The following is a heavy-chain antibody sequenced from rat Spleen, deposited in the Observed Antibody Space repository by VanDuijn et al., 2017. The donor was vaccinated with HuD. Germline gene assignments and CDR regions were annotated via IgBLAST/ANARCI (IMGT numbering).Heavy chain of an antibody. J-gene: IGHJ3*01. D-gene: IGHD3-8*01. CDR1: GFTFSNYY. CDR3: ASHGPRISRFAY. CDR2: ITNRGDTT. Sequence: EVQLVESGGGLVQPGRSLKLSCVASGFTFSNYYMAWVRQAPTKGLEWVASITNRGDTTYYRDSVKGRFTISRDNAENTLYLKMDSRRSEDTATYYCASHGPRISRFAYWGQGTLVTVSS. V-gene: IGHV5-25*01.